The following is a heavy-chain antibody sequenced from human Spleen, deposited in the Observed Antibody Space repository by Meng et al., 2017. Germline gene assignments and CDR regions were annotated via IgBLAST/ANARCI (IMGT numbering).Heavy chain of an antibody. D-gene: IGHD2-21*02. CDR1: GYTFTSYG. V-gene: IGHV1-18*01. Sequence: ASVKVSCKASGYTFTSYGISWVRQAPGQGLEWMGWISAYNGNTNYAQKLQGRVTMTTDTSTSTAYMELRSLRSDDTAVYYCARSPSYCGGDCYSLQDYYYYGMAVWGQGTTVTVSS. CDR3: ARSPSYCGGDCYSLQDYYYYGMAV. CDR2: ISAYNGNT. J-gene: IGHJ6*02.